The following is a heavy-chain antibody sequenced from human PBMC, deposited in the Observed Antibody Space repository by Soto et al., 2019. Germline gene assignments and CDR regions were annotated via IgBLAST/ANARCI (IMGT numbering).Heavy chain of an antibody. Sequence: SQTLSLTCAISGDRVSSSSVTWNWIRQSPSRGLEWLGRTYYRSKWYNDYAESAKSRIIINPDTSKNQFSLHLNSVTPEDTAVYYCVRLIGNSWLDFWGQGTLV. J-gene: IGHJ5*01. D-gene: IGHD1-26*01. CDR3: VRLIGNSWLDF. CDR2: TYYRSKWYN. V-gene: IGHV6-1*01. CDR1: GDRVSSSSVT.